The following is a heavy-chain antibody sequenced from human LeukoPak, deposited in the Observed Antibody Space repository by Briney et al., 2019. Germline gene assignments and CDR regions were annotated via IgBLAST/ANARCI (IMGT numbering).Heavy chain of an antibody. V-gene: IGHV3-21*06. Sequence: GGSLRLSCAASGFTFSSYTMNWVRQAPGKGLEWVSSISSSSYIYYADSMKGRFTISRDNAKNSLYLQMNSLRAEDTAVYYCARAYGSGSYHFDYWGQGTLVTVSS. J-gene: IGHJ4*02. CDR3: ARAYGSGSYHFDY. CDR1: GFTFSSYT. D-gene: IGHD3-10*01. CDR2: ISSSSYI.